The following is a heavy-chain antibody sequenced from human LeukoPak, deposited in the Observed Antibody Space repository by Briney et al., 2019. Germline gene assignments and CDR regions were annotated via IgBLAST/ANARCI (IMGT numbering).Heavy chain of an antibody. Sequence: KVGESLKISCKGSGYSFPNYWIGWVRQMPGKGPEWMEIIYPGDSDTRYSPSFQGQVTISADKSINTAYLQWSSLKASDTAMYYCARRKDWNDFDFEYWGQGTLVTVSS. CDR3: ARRKDWNDFDFEY. V-gene: IGHV5-51*01. J-gene: IGHJ4*02. CDR2: IYPGDSDT. CDR1: GYSFPNYW. D-gene: IGHD1-1*01.